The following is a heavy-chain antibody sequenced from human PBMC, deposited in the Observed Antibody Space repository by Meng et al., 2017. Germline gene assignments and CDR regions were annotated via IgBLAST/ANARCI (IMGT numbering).Heavy chain of an antibody. CDR2: IIPIFGTA. CDR3: ARSPPGKYSYGYGGDWFDP. CDR1: GGTFSSYA. D-gene: IGHD5-18*01. Sequence: SVKVSCKASGGTFSSYAISWVRQAPGQGLEWMGGIIPIFGTANYAQKLQGRVTITADESTSTAYMELSSLRSEDTAVYYCARSPPGKYSYGYGGDWFDPWGQGTLVTVSS. J-gene: IGHJ5*02. V-gene: IGHV1-69*13.